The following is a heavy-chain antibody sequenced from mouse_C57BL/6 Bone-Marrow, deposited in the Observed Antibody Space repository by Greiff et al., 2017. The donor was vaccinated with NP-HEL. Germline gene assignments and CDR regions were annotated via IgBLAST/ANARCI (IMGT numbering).Heavy chain of an antibody. D-gene: IGHD1-1*01. CDR2: IYPGSGNT. CDR1: GYTFTDYY. CDR3: ARGDYYGSSSPFAY. V-gene: IGHV1-76*01. J-gene: IGHJ3*01. Sequence: VQLQQSGAELVRPGASVKLSCKASGYTFTDYYINWVKQRPGQGLEWIARIYPGSGNTYYNEKFKGKATLTAEKSSSTAYMQLSSLTSEDSAVYFCARGDYYGSSSPFAYWGQGTLVTVSA.